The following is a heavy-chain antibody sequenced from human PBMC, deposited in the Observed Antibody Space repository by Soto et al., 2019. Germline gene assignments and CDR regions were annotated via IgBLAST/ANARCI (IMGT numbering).Heavy chain of an antibody. D-gene: IGHD4-17*01. CDR3: ASDTYGDNGQVLDY. CDR2: IKEDGSEK. J-gene: IGHJ4*02. CDR1: GFTFGRHW. Sequence: EVQVVESGGGLVQPGGSLRLSCAGSGFTFGRHWMTWVRQAPGKGLEWVANIKEDGSEKYYVDSVKGRVTISRDNAKNSVYLQMNRLRDEDTAFYYCASDTYGDNGQVLDYWGQGTLVTVSS. V-gene: IGHV3-7*01.